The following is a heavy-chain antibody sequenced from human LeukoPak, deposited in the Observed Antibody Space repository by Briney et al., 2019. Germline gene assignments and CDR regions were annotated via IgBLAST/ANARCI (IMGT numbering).Heavy chain of an antibody. CDR1: GYSFTTYW. D-gene: IGHD1-14*01. CDR2: IYPDDSDT. V-gene: IGHV5-51*01. J-gene: IGHJ4*02. CDR3: ARLSSRKSPFDY. Sequence: GESLRISCKGSGYSFTTYWIGWVRQMPGKGLEWMGFIYPDDSDTTYSPSFQGQVTISADRSISTAYLQWSSLKASDTAMYYCARLSSRKSPFDYWGQGTLVTVSS.